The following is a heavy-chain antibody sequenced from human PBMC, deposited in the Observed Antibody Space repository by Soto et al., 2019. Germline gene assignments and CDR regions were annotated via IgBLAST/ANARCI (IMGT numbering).Heavy chain of an antibody. D-gene: IGHD1-26*01. CDR3: AESIVGATTLGY. CDR1: GYTFTSYA. J-gene: IGHJ4*02. CDR2: INAGNGNT. V-gene: IGHV1-3*01. Sequence: QVQLVQSGAEVKKPGASVKVSCKASGYTFTSYAMHWVRQAPGQRLEWMGWINAGNGNTKYSQKFQGRVTITRDTSASTAYMEPSSLRSEDAAVYYCAESIVGATTLGYWGQGTLVTVSS.